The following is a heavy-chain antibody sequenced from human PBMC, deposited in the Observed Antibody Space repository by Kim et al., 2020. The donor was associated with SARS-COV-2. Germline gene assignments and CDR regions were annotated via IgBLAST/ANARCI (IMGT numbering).Heavy chain of an antibody. Sequence: SSKYFGDSGTGRFTLSRDNAKNSLYLQLNSLRAEDTAVYYCVREAWSFDYWGQGTLVTVSS. CDR3: VREAWSFDY. D-gene: IGHD1-1*01. J-gene: IGHJ4*02. CDR2: SSK. V-gene: IGHV3-7*01.